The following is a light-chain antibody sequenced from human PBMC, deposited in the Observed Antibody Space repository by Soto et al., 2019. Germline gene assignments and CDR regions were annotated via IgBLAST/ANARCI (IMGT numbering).Light chain of an antibody. V-gene: IGLV2-14*01. J-gene: IGLJ1*01. Sequence: QSVLTQPASVSGSPGQSITISCTGTSSDIGDYNYVSWYQQHPGKAPKVMIYEVSNRPSGISDRFSGSKSGNTASLTISGLQAEDEAEYYCSSYSSSTSFLFGTGTKLTVL. CDR3: SSYSSSTSFL. CDR1: SSDIGDYNY. CDR2: EVS.